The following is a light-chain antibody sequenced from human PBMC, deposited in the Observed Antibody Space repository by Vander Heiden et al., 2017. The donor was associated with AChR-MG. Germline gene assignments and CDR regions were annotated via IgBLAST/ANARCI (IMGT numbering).Light chain of an antibody. CDR2: GAS. V-gene: IGKV3-20*01. J-gene: IGKJ1*01. CDR1: QSVTSNY. Sequence: VLTQSPGTLSLSPGKRATLSCTARQSVTSNYLAWYQQKPGQAPRLLIYGASSMATGIPDRFSGSGSGTDFTLSISSLEPEDFAVYYCQQYGSSSWTFGQGTKVEIK. CDR3: QQYGSSSWT.